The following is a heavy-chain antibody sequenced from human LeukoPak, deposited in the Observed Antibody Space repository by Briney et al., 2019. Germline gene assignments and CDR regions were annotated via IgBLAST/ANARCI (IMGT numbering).Heavy chain of an antibody. CDR2: IHYTGNA. V-gene: IGHV4-39*01. CDR1: GDSLNNSNYF. Sequence: SETLSLTCTVSGDSLNNSNYFWGWIRQPPGKGLEWIATIHYTGNAYYNPSLTSRLTISVDMSRNQFSLKLTSVTAADTAVYYCARPDDWYFDAWGRGTLVTVSS. CDR3: ARPDDWYFDA. J-gene: IGHJ2*01.